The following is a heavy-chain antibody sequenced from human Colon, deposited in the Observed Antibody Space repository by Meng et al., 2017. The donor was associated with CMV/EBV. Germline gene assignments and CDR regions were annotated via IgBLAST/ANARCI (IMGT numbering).Heavy chain of an antibody. V-gene: IGHV3-7*01. CDR1: GFTFSSYW. Sequence: GESLKISCAASGFTFSSYWMSWVRQAPGKGLEWVANIKQDGSEKYYVDSVKGRFTISRDNSKNTLFLQMNSLRDEDTAVYYCAADAYSRAMDVWGQGTTVTVSS. CDR3: AADAYSRAMDV. CDR2: IKQDGSEK. D-gene: IGHD3-22*01. J-gene: IGHJ6*02.